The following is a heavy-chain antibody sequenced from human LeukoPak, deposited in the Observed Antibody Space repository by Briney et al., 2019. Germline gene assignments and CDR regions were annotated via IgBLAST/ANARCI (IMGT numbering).Heavy chain of an antibody. CDR1: GGSISSYY. Sequence: PSETLSLTCTVSGGSISSYYWSWIRQPPGKGLEWIGYIYYSGSTNYNPSLKSRVTISVDTSKNQFSLKLSSVTAADTAVYYCARGPGTESGFDYWGQGTLVTVSS. CDR2: IYYSGST. V-gene: IGHV4-59*01. J-gene: IGHJ4*02. D-gene: IGHD3-10*01. CDR3: ARGPGTESGFDY.